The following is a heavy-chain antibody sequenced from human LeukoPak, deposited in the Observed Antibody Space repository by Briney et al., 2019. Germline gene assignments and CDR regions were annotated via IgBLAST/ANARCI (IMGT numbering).Heavy chain of an antibody. CDR3: ATPEGVTSWYQGMGSAGAFDI. D-gene: IGHD3-10*01. CDR2: IIPIFGTA. Sequence: GASVKVSCKASGGTFSSYAISWVRQAPGQGLEWMGGIIPIFGTANYAQKFQGRVTITADKSTSTAYMELSSLRSEDTAVYYCATPEGVTSWYQGMGSAGAFDIWGQGTMVTVSS. V-gene: IGHV1-69*06. J-gene: IGHJ3*02. CDR1: GGTFSSYA.